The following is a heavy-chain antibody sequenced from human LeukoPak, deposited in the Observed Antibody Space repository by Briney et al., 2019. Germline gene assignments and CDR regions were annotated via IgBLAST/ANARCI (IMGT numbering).Heavy chain of an antibody. CDR1: GGSISSYY. CDR3: ARGCMEWLFDPYFDY. V-gene: IGHV4-59*12. D-gene: IGHD3-3*01. Sequence: SETLSLTCTVSGGSISSYYWSWIRQPPGKGLEWIGYIYYSGSTNYNPSLKSRVTISVDTSKNQFSLKLSSVTATDTAVYYCARGCMEWLFDPYFDYWGQGTLVTVSS. CDR2: IYYSGST. J-gene: IGHJ4*02.